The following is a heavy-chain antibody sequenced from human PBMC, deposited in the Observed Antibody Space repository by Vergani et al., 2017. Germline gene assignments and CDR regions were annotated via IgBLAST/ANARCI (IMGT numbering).Heavy chain of an antibody. V-gene: IGHV1-2*02. CDR3: ARVGTSSNRDYFDY. D-gene: IGHD2-2*01. CDR1: GYTFTEYF. Sequence: QVQLVQSGAEVKKPGASVKVSCKASGYTFTEYFMHWVRQAPGQGLEWMGWINPNSGGTNYAQKFQGRVTMTRDTSISTAYMELSNLRSDATAVYYCARVGTSSNRDYFDYWGQGTLVTVSS. J-gene: IGHJ4*02. CDR2: INPNSGGT.